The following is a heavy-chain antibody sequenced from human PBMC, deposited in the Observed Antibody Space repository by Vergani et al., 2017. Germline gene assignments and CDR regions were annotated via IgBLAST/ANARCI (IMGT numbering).Heavy chain of an antibody. Sequence: QVQLQQWGAGLLKPSETLSLTCAVYGGSFSGYYWSWIRQPPGKGLEWIGRIYTSGSTNYNPSLKSRVTISVDTSKNQFSLKLSSVTAADTAVYYCARGQWPRADFDYWGQGTLVTVSS. D-gene: IGHD6-19*01. V-gene: IGHV4-59*10. J-gene: IGHJ4*02. CDR3: ARGQWPRADFDY. CDR1: GGSFSGYY. CDR2: IYTSGST.